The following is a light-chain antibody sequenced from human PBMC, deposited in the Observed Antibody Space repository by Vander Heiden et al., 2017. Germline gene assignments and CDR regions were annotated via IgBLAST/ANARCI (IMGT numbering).Light chain of an antibody. Sequence: DLQMTQSPSTLSASVGDRVTITCRASQSFDSWLAWYQQKPGKAPKLLIYKASRLEGGVPSRFSGSVSGTEFTLTISSLQPDDFATYYCQQYNSYPYSFGQGTKLEIK. CDR2: KAS. CDR1: QSFDSW. J-gene: IGKJ2*01. V-gene: IGKV1-5*03. CDR3: QQYNSYPYS.